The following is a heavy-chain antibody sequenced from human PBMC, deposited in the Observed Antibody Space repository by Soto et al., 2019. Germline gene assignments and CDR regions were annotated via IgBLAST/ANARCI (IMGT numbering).Heavy chain of an antibody. Sequence: GESLKISCKGSGYSFTSYWIGWVRQMPGKGLEWMGIIYPGDSDTRYSPSFQGQVTISADKSISTAYLQWSSLKASDTAMYYCARLYESYSSGWQSSYYFDYWGQGTLVTVSS. J-gene: IGHJ4*02. CDR2: IYPGDSDT. D-gene: IGHD6-19*01. CDR3: ARLYESYSSGWQSSYYFDY. CDR1: GYSFTSYW. V-gene: IGHV5-51*01.